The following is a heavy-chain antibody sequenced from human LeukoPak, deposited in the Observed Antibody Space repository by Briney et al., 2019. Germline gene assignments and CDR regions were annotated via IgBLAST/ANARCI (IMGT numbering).Heavy chain of an antibody. Sequence: SVKVSCKASGGTFSSYAISWVRQAPGQGLEWMGGIIPIFGTANYAQKFQGRVTITADESTGTAYMELSSLRSEDTAVYYCARYYGDYRRWFDPWGQGTLVTVSS. D-gene: IGHD4-17*01. J-gene: IGHJ5*02. CDR2: IIPIFGTA. V-gene: IGHV1-69*13. CDR1: GGTFSSYA. CDR3: ARYYGDYRRWFDP.